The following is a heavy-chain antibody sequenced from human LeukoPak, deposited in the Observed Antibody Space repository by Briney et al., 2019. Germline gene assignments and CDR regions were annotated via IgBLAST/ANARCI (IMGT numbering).Heavy chain of an antibody. CDR1: GGTFSSYA. CDR3: ARDPILNDREPYYFDY. Sequence: SVKVSCKASGGTFSSYAISWVRQAPGQGLEWMGRIIPILGIANYAQKFLGRVTITADKSTSTAYMELSSLRSEDTAVYYCARDPILNDREPYYFDYWGQGTLVTVSS. J-gene: IGHJ4*02. D-gene: IGHD3-22*01. V-gene: IGHV1-69*04. CDR2: IIPILGIA.